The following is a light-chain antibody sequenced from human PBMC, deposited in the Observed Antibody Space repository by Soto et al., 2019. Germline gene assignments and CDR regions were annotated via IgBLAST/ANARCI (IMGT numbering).Light chain of an antibody. CDR1: QSVSSL. J-gene: IGKJ5*01. CDR3: QQYNEWPIT. CDR2: RAS. V-gene: IGKV3-15*01. Sequence: EVVRTQSPSTLSLSAGERSTLSCGASQSVSSLLAWYQQKPGQAPRLLIYRASTRATGISGRFSGSGSGTEFTLTITSLQSEDFAVYYCQQYNEWPITFGQGTRLEIK.